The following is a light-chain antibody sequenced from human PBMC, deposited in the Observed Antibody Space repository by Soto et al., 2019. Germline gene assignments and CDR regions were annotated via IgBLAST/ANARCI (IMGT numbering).Light chain of an antibody. CDR2: DAS. CDR3: QQRSDWPRT. Sequence: DIVLTQSPATLSLSPGERATLSCRASQSVSSYLGWYQQKPGQAPRLLIYDASNRATGISARFSGSGSGTDFTLTISSLEPEDFAVYYCQQRSDWPRTFGQGTKLRSN. J-gene: IGKJ2*01. V-gene: IGKV3-11*01. CDR1: QSVSSY.